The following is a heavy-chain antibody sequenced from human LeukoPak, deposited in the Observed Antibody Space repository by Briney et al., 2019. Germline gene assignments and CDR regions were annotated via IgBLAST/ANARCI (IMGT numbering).Heavy chain of an antibody. D-gene: IGHD5-18*01. Sequence: ASVKVSCKASGYTFTGYYIHWVRQAPGQGLEWMGGINPNSGGTNYAQKLQGRVTMTRDTSISRAYMELSRLRADDTAVYYCARGSFSADAPLVLDYFHHWGQGTLVTDSS. CDR1: GYTFTGYY. CDR2: INPNSGGT. J-gene: IGHJ1*01. V-gene: IGHV1-2*02. CDR3: ARGSFSADAPLVLDYFHH.